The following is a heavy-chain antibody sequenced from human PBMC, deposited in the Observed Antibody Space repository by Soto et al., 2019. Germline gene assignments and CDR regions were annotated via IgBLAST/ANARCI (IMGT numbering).Heavy chain of an antibody. D-gene: IGHD1-1*01. CDR3: ARMNQLAHKRNAFDI. CDR2: SHYSGNT. CDR1: GGSIISYF. V-gene: IGHV4-59*01. Sequence: SETLSLTCTVSGGSIISYFWTWIRQSPGKGLQWIGYSHYSGNTNYNPSLKSRVTMSVDTSKNQLSLILASVTTADTAVYYCARMNQLAHKRNAFDIWGQGTMVTVSS. J-gene: IGHJ3*02.